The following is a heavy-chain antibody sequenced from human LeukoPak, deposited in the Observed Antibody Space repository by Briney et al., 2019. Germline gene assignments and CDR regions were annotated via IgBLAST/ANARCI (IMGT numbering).Heavy chain of an antibody. CDR1: GFTFSSYE. Sequence: GGSLRLSCAASGFTFSSYEMNWVRQAPGKGLEWVSYISSSSSTIYYADSVKGRFTISRDNAKNSLYLQMNSLRAEDTAVYYCARGLLGYCSGGSCHTGLGYWGQGTLVTVSS. CDR2: ISSSSSTI. J-gene: IGHJ4*02. D-gene: IGHD2-15*01. CDR3: ARGLLGYCSGGSCHTGLGY. V-gene: IGHV3-48*01.